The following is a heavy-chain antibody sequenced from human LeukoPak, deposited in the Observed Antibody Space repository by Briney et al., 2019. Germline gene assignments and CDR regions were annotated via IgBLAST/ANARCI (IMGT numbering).Heavy chain of an antibody. J-gene: IGHJ4*02. CDR3: ARVLAVAGVDY. CDR1: GGSFSGYY. CDR2: INHSGST. V-gene: IGHV4-34*01. Sequence: SETLSLTCAVYGGSFSGYYWSWIRQPPGKGLEWIGEINHSGSTYYNPSLKSRVTISVDTSKNQFSLKLSSVIAADTAVYYCARVLAVAGVDYWGQGTLVTVSS. D-gene: IGHD6-19*01.